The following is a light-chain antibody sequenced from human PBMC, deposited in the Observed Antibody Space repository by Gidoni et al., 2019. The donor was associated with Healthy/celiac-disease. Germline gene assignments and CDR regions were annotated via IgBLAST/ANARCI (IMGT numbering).Light chain of an antibody. CDR2: DNN. CDR3: GTWDSSLSAGV. J-gene: IGLJ1*01. Sequence: QSVLTQPPSVSAAPGQKVTISCSGSSPNIGNNYVSWYQQLTGTAPKLLIYDNNKRPSGIPDRFSGSKSGTSATLGITGLQTGDEADYYCGTWDSSLSAGVFGTGTKVTVL. V-gene: IGLV1-51*01. CDR1: SPNIGNNY.